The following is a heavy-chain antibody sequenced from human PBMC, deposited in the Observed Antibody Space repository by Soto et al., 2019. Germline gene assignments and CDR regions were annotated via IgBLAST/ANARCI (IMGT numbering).Heavy chain of an antibody. CDR1: GFTFSSYW. J-gene: IGHJ4*02. Sequence: VGSLRLSCAASGFTFSSYWMSWVRQAPGKGLEWVANIKQDGSEKYYVDSVKGRFTISRDNAKNSLYLQMNSLRAEDTAVYYCARAPFGDHFDYWGQGTLVTVSS. D-gene: IGHD3-10*01. CDR2: IKQDGSEK. CDR3: ARAPFGDHFDY. V-gene: IGHV3-7*01.